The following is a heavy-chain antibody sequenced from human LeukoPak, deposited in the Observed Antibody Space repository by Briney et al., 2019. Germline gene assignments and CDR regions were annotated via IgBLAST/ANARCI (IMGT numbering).Heavy chain of an antibody. D-gene: IGHD3-9*01. CDR1: GFTFRTYA. V-gene: IGHV3-23*01. J-gene: IGHJ5*02. CDR3: AKGPGLNWFDP. Sequence: GGSLRLSCVASGFTFRTYAMSWVRQAPGKGLEWGSGISSGGSTYYADSVKGRFTISRDSSKNTLYLQMNSLRAEDTAVYYCAKGPGLNWFDPWGQGTLVTVSS. CDR2: ISSGGST.